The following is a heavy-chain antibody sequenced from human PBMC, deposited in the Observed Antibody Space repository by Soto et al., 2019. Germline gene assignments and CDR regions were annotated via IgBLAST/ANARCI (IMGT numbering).Heavy chain of an antibody. Sequence: GGSLRLSCTASGFTFGDYAMSWFRQAPGKGLEWVGFIRSKAYGGTTEYAGSVKGRFTISRDDSKSIAYLQMNSLKTEDTAVYYCANEGDETYYYDSSGYTFDYWGQGTLVTVSS. V-gene: IGHV3-49*03. D-gene: IGHD3-22*01. CDR1: GFTFGDYA. CDR2: IRSKAYGGTT. CDR3: ANEGDETYYYDSSGYTFDY. J-gene: IGHJ4*02.